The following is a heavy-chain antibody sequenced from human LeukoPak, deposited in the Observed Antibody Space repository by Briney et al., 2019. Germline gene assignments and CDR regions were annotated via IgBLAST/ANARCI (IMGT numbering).Heavy chain of an antibody. J-gene: IGHJ5*02. Sequence: SETLSLTCTVSGGSISSYYWSWLRQPPGKGLEWIGYIYYSGSTSYNPSLKSRVTISVDTSKNQLSLKLSSVTAADTAVYYCARWINWFDPWGQGTLVTVSS. D-gene: IGHD5-12*01. CDR2: IYYSGST. CDR3: ARWINWFDP. CDR1: GGSISSYY. V-gene: IGHV4-59*01.